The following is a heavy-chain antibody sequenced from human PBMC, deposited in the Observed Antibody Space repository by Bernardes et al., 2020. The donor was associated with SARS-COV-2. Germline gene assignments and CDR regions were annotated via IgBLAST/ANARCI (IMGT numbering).Heavy chain of an antibody. V-gene: IGHV3-9*01. J-gene: IGHJ6*02. CDR2: ISWNSGSI. CDR1: GFTFDDYA. CDR3: AKFFKGYSSSYPDDYGMDV. Sequence: GGSLRLSCAASGFTFDDYAMHWVRQAPGKGLEWVSGISWNSGSIGYADSVKGRFTISRDNAKNSLYLQMNSLRAEDTALYYCAKFFKGYSSSYPDDYGMDVWGQGTTVTVSS. D-gene: IGHD6-13*01.